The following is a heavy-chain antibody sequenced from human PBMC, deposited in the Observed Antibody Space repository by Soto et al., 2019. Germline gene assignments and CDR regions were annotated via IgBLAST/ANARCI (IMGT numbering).Heavy chain of an antibody. CDR3: ARGWRLATMVRGVKTRPYYFDY. Sequence: GASVKVSCKASGYTFTGYYMHWVRQAPGQGLEWMGWINPNSGGTNYAQKFQGWVTMTRDTSISTAYMELSRLRSDDTAVYYCARGWRLATMVRGVKTRPYYFDYWGQGTLVTVSS. J-gene: IGHJ4*02. CDR2: INPNSGGT. V-gene: IGHV1-2*04. CDR1: GYTFTGYY. D-gene: IGHD3-10*01.